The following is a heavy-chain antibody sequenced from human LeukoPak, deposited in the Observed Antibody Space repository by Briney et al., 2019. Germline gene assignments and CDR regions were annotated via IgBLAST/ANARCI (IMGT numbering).Heavy chain of an antibody. J-gene: IGHJ3*02. CDR2: IYHSGSA. Sequence: PSETLSLTCTVSGYSISSGYYWGWIRQPPGKGLEWIGSIYHSGSAYYNPSLKSRVTISVDTSKNQFSLKLSSVTAADTAVYYCARDARWYYYDSSGYPDAFDIWGQGTMVTVSS. CDR1: GYSISSGYY. D-gene: IGHD3-22*01. V-gene: IGHV4-38-2*02. CDR3: ARDARWYYYDSSGYPDAFDI.